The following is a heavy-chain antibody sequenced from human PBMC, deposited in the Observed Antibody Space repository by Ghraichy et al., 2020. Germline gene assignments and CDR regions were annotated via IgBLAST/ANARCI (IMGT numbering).Heavy chain of an antibody. D-gene: IGHD4-17*01. CDR2: IRYDGSNK. CDR1: GFTFSSYG. CDR3: ARAEGPMTTVTTSWYFDL. J-gene: IGHJ2*01. V-gene: IGHV3-30*02. Sequence: GGSLRLSCAASGFTFSSYGMHWVRQAPGKGLEWVAFIRYDGSNKYYADSVKGRFTISRDSSKNTLYLQMNSLRAEDTAVYYCARAEGPMTTVTTSWYFDLWGRGTLVTVSS.